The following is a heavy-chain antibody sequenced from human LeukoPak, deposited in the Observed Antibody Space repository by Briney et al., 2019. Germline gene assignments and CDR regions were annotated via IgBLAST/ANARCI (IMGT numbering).Heavy chain of an antibody. J-gene: IGHJ3*02. V-gene: IGHV1-69*13. CDR2: IIPIFGTA. CDR3: ARGDNTYYYDSSGYPLAFDI. CDR1: GGTFSSYA. Sequence: ASVKVSCKASGGTFSSYAISWVRQAPGQGLEWMGGIIPIFGTANYAQKFQGRVTITADESTSTAYMELSSLRSEDTAVYYCARGDNTYYYDSSGYPLAFDIWGQGTMVTVSS. D-gene: IGHD3-22*01.